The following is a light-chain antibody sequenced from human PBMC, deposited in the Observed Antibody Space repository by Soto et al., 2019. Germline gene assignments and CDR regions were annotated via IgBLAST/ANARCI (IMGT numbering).Light chain of an antibody. J-gene: IGKJ1*01. CDR2: AAS. Sequence: DIQLTQSPSFLSASVGDRVTITCRASQGISSYLAWYQQKPGKAPKLLIYAASTLQSGVPSRFSGSGSGTEFTLTISSLQHEDFATYYCQQLNSYPPWGFGQGTKVEIK. CDR3: QQLNSYPPWG. V-gene: IGKV1-9*01. CDR1: QGISSY.